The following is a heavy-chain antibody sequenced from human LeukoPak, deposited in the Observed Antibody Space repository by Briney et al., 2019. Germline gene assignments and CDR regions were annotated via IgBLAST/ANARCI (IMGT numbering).Heavy chain of an antibody. CDR1: GYTFTSYG. V-gene: IGHV1-18*01. D-gene: IGHD3-3*01. Sequence: GASVKVSCKASGYTFTSYGISWVRQAPGQGLEWMGWISAYNGNTNYAQKLQGRVTMTTDTSTSTAYMELRSLRSDDTAVYYCARSLYDFWSGYYLNWGQGTLVTVSS. CDR2: ISAYNGNT. J-gene: IGHJ4*02. CDR3: ARSLYDFWSGYYLN.